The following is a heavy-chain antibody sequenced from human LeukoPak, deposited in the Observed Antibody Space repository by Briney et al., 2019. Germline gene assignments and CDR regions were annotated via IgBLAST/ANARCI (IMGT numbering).Heavy chain of an antibody. CDR1: GYTFTSYG. Sequence: GASVKVSCKASGYTFTSYGISWVRQAPGQGLEWMGWINTNTGNPTYAQGFTGRFVFSLDTSVSTAYLQISSLKVEDTAVYYCAKYNSGWYRWFDPWGQGTLVIVSS. D-gene: IGHD6-19*01. V-gene: IGHV7-4-1*02. CDR3: AKYNSGWYRWFDP. CDR2: INTNTGNP. J-gene: IGHJ5*02.